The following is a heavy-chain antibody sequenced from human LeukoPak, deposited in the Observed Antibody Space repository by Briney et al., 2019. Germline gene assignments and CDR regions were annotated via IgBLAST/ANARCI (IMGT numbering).Heavy chain of an antibody. Sequence: GGSLRLSCAASGFTFRSYAMSWVRQAPGKGLEWVSGISGSGDSTYYADSVKGRFTISRDNSRNTLYLQMNSLRAEDTAVYYCARKGGILDAFDIWGQGTMVTVSS. CDR3: ARKGGILDAFDI. CDR1: GFTFRSYA. J-gene: IGHJ3*02. CDR2: ISGSGDST. V-gene: IGHV3-23*01. D-gene: IGHD6-13*01.